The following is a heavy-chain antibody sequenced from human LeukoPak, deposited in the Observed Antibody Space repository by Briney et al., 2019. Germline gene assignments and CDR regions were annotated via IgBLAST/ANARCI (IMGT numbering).Heavy chain of an antibody. CDR2: INWNGGST. CDR1: GSTFDDYG. CDR3: ARAGWLQFRYYYMDV. Sequence: PGGSLRLSCAASGSTFDDYGMSWVRQAPGKGLEWVSGINWNGGSTGYADSVKGRFTISRDNAKNSLYLQMNSLRAEDTALYYCARAGWLQFRYYYMDVWGKGTTVTVSS. J-gene: IGHJ6*03. V-gene: IGHV3-20*04. D-gene: IGHD5-24*01.